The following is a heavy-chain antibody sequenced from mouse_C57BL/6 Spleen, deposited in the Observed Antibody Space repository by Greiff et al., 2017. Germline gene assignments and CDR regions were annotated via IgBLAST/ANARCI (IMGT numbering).Heavy chain of an antibody. J-gene: IGHJ2*01. Sequence: EVQLQQSGPELVKPGASVKISCKASGYTFTDYYMNWVKQSHGKSLEWIGDINPNNGGTSYNQKVKGKATLTVDKSSSTAYMELRSLTSEDSAVYYCARRDYYGRGGYYFDYWGQGTTLTVSS. V-gene: IGHV1-26*01. D-gene: IGHD1-1*01. CDR2: INPNNGGT. CDR3: ARRDYYGRGGYYFDY. CDR1: GYTFTDYY.